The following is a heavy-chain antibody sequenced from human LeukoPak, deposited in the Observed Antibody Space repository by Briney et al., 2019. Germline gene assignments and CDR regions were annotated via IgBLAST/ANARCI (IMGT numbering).Heavy chain of an antibody. CDR2: IYSGGST. CDR1: GFTVNSNY. V-gene: IGHV3-53*01. CDR3: ARDTVAAAGTDY. Sequence: GSLRLSCAASGFTVNSNYMTWVRQAPGKGLGWVSVIYSGGSTYYADSVKGRFTISRDNSKNTLYLQMNSLRADDTAVYYCARDTVAAAGTDYWGQGTLVTVSS. J-gene: IGHJ4*02. D-gene: IGHD6-13*01.